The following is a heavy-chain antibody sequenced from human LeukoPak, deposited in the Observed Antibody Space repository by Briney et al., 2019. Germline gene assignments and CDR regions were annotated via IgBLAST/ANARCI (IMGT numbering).Heavy chain of an antibody. J-gene: IGHJ4*02. CDR1: GGSFISSSYY. CDR3: ARDLGITGTGGY. CDR2: IYTSGST. Sequence: PSETLSLTCTVSGGSFISSSYYWGWIRQPPGKGLEWIGSIYTSGSTNYNPSLKSRVTMSVDTSKNQFSLKLSSVTAADTAVYYCARDLGITGTGGYWGQGTLVTVSS. D-gene: IGHD1-20*01. V-gene: IGHV4-39*07.